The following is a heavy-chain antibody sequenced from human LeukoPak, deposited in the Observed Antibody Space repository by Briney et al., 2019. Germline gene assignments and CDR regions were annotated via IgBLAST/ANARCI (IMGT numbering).Heavy chain of an antibody. CDR2: ISGNGVST. CDR3: TQVSSTSCYV. D-gene: IGHD2-2*01. Sequence: GGFLRLSCAASGFAFSSYGMSWVRQAPGKGLEWVSTISGNGVSTYYADSVRGRFTLSRDNSRNLLYLQMDSLRAEDTALYYCTQVSSTSCYVWGQGTQVTVSS. V-gene: IGHV3-23*01. J-gene: IGHJ4*02. CDR1: GFAFSSYG.